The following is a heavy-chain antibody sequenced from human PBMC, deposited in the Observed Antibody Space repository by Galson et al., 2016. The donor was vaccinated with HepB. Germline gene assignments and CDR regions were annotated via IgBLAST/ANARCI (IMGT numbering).Heavy chain of an antibody. D-gene: IGHD3-22*01. Sequence: SVKVSCKASGYNFIGSYIHWVRQAPGQGLEWMGRINPNSGDTNYGQQFPGRVTMTRDTSISTAYMELSRLRSNDAAVYYCRREVYYDSGAYYPQDFGFDLWGQGTIVSVAS. V-gene: IGHV1-2*06. CDR2: INPNSGDT. J-gene: IGHJ3*01. CDR1: GYNFIGSY. CDR3: RREVYYDSGAYYPQDFGFDL.